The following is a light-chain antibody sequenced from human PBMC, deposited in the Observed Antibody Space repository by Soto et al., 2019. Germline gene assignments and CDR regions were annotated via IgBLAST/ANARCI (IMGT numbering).Light chain of an antibody. J-gene: IGLJ1*01. V-gene: IGLV2-14*01. CDR1: SSDVGGYDY. CDR2: DVS. CDR3: SSYTSSSTYV. Sequence: QSALTQPASVSGSPGQSITISCTGTSSDVGGYDYVSWYQQHPGEGPKLMIYDVSNRPSGVSNRFSGSKSGNTASLTISGLQAEDEADYYCSSYTSSSTYVFGTETKVTVL.